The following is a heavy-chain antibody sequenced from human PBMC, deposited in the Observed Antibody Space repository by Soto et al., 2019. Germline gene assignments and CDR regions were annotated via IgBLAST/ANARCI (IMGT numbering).Heavy chain of an antibody. CDR1: GLIFSDYH. CDR3: AMLGGWSGGSSGMDV. J-gene: IGHJ6*02. D-gene: IGHD6-19*01. Sequence: EVQLVESGGGLVQPGGSLRLSCAASGLIFSDYHMDWVRQAPGKGLEWVGRIRRKANSYPTEYAASVKGRFTISRAVSKNSLYLQMNSLKSEDTAVYYCAMLGGWSGGSSGMDVWGQGPTVTVSS. CDR2: IRRKANSYPT. V-gene: IGHV3-72*01.